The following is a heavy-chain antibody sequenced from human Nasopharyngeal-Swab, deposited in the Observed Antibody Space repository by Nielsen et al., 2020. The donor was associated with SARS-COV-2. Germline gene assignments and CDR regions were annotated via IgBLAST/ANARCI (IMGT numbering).Heavy chain of an antibody. Sequence: GESLKISCAASGFTFSSYSMNWVRQAPGKGLEWVSSISSSSSYIYYADSVKGRFTISTDNAKNSLYLQMNSLRAEDTAVYYCARGAYYDSRGAFDIWGQGTMVTVSS. CDR3: ARGAYYDSRGAFDI. CDR2: ISSSSSYI. CDR1: GFTFSSYS. D-gene: IGHD3-22*01. V-gene: IGHV3-21*01. J-gene: IGHJ3*02.